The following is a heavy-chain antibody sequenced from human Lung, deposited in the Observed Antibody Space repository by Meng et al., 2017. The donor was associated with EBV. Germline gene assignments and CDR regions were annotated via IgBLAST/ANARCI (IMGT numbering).Heavy chain of an antibody. V-gene: IGHV4-34*02. CDR2: INHSGST. CDR1: AGSVSGYY. Sequence: QARLPQVGAGLLNASETLALRCAFSAGSVSGYYWSWIRQPPGKGLEWIGEINHSGSTNYNPSLKSRVTISVDTSKNQFSLKLSSVTAADTAVYYCAATVNDGYFDYWGQGTLVTVSS. D-gene: IGHD4-11*01. J-gene: IGHJ4*02. CDR3: AATVNDGYFDY.